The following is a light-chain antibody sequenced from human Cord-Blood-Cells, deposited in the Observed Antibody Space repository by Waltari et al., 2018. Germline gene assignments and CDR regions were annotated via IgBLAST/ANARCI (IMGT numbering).Light chain of an antibody. CDR2: DVS. CDR1: SSDVGGSNY. V-gene: IGLV2-14*01. CDR3: SSYTSSSTYVV. Sequence: QSALTQTASVSGSPGQSLTISCTGTSSDVGGSNYVSWYQQHPGKAPKLMIYDVSNRPSGVSNRFSGSKSGNTASLTISGLQAEDEADYYCSSYTSSSTYVVFGGGTKLTVL. J-gene: IGLJ2*01.